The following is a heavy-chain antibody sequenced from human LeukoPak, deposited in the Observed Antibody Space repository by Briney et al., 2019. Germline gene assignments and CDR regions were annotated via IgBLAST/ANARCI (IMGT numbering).Heavy chain of an antibody. D-gene: IGHD4-23*01. Sequence: PGGSLRLSCAASGFTFSSYEMNWVRQAPGKGPEWVSYISSSGSTIYYADSVKGRFTISRDNAKNSLYLQMNSLRAEDTAVYYCARAGDYGGNSDAFDIWGQGTMVTVSS. CDR1: GFTFSSYE. CDR3: ARAGDYGGNSDAFDI. V-gene: IGHV3-48*03. CDR2: ISSSGSTI. J-gene: IGHJ3*02.